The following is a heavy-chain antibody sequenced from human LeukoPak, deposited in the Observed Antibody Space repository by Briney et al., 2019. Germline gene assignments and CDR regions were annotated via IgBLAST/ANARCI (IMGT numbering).Heavy chain of an antibody. CDR2: IYSGGNT. Sequence: GGSLRLSCAASGFTVSSHYMSWVRQAPGKGLEWVSVIYSGGNTYYADSAKGRFTISRDNSMNTLYLQMNSLRAEDTAVYYCATGLPMVQGVIFGYWGQGTLVTVSS. CDR1: GFTVSSHY. CDR3: ATGLPMVQGVIFGY. J-gene: IGHJ4*02. V-gene: IGHV3-53*01. D-gene: IGHD3-10*01.